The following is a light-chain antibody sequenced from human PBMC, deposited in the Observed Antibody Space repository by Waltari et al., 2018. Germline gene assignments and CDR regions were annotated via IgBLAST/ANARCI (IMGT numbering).Light chain of an antibody. CDR2: DVT. CDR1: SNYIGGHDF. J-gene: IGLJ3*02. V-gene: IGLV2-14*03. Sequence: QSALTQPASVSGSPGQSITISCTGTSNYIGGHDFVSWYQQPPGQAPKPLIYDVTKRASGISSRFSGSKSDNTASLTISGLQAEDEADYYCFSFTPTSRLAMFAGGTKLTV. CDR3: FSFTPTSRLAM.